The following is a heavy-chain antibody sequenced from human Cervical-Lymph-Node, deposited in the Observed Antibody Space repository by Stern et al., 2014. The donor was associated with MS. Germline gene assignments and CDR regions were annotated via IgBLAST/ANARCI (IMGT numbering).Heavy chain of an antibody. Sequence: EVQLVESGGGLVQPGGSLRLSCAASGFIFTNYWMHWVRQAPGKGLVWVSRVNSDGSHITYADSGKGRVTNSRDNHEDTVDLEMNTLRAKDTAVYYCTRGRSGSNSALDYWGQGTLVTVSS. J-gene: IGHJ4*02. D-gene: IGHD4-11*01. CDR1: GFIFTNYW. CDR3: TRGRSGSNSALDY. CDR2: VNSDGSHI. V-gene: IGHV3-74*03.